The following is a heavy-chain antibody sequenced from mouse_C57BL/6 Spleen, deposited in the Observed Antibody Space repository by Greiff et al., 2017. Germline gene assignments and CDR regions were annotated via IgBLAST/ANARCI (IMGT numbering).Heavy chain of an antibody. J-gene: IGHJ2*01. Sequence: VQLQQSGAELVMPGASVKLSCKASGYTFTSYWMHWVKQRPGQGLEWIGEIDPSDSYTNYNQKFKGKSTLTVDKSSSTAYMQLSSLTSEDSAVYYCARRRTYYSNSYYFDYWGQGTTLTVSS. CDR3: ARRRTYYSNSYYFDY. CDR1: GYTFTSYW. V-gene: IGHV1-69*01. CDR2: IDPSDSYT. D-gene: IGHD2-5*01.